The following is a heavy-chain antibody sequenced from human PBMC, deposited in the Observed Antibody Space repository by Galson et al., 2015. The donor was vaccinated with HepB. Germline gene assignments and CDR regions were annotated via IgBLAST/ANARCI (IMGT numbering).Heavy chain of an antibody. Sequence: LRLSCAAAAFTFNFSDFYWFRQPPAEGLVGGSGFIGCGDSTNYANSVKSRFTISRDNSKNTLYLEMSSLGGEDTAVYYCAKDSGRLGSGSHDALDSWGQGTPVTVSS. D-gene: IGHD3-10*01. CDR3: AKDSGRLGSGSHDALDS. CDR2: FIGCGDST. CDR1: AFTFNFSD. J-gene: IGHJ4*02. V-gene: IGHV3-23*01.